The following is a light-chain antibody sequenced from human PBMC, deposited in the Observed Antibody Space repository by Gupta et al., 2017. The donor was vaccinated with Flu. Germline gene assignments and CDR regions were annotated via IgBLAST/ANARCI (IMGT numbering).Light chain of an antibody. CDR3: QQSYSTPRG. CDR1: QSISSY. J-gene: IGKJ2*03. Sequence: DIQMTQSPSSLSASVGGRVTITCRASQSISSYLNWYQQKPGKAPKLLIYAASSLQSGVPSRFSGSGSGTDFTLTISSLQPEDFATYYCQQSYSTPRGFGQGTKLEIK. V-gene: IGKV1-39*01. CDR2: AAS.